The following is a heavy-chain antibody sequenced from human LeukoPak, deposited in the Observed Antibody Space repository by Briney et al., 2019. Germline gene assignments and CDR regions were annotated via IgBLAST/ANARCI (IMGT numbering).Heavy chain of an antibody. Sequence: SETLSLTCTVSGGSISSYYWSWIRQPPGKGLEWIGEINHSGSTNYNPSLKSRVTISVDTSKNQFSLKLSSVTAADTAVYYCARGLATVTTFSDYWGQGTLVTVSS. CDR1: GGSISSYY. CDR2: INHSGST. D-gene: IGHD4-17*01. V-gene: IGHV4-34*01. CDR3: ARGLATVTTFSDY. J-gene: IGHJ4*02.